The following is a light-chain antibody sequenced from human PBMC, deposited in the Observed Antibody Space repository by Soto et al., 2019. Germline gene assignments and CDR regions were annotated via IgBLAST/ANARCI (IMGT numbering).Light chain of an antibody. J-gene: IGKJ5*01. CDR1: QSVSSRY. CDR2: AA. CDR3: QQRSNWPIT. Sequence: VLTQSPGTLSLSPGERATLSCRASQSVSSRYLAWYQQKPGQAPRLLFYAAFRATGTPDRFSGSGSGTDFTLTIDRLEPEDVAVYYCQQRSNWPITFGQGTRL. V-gene: IGKV3D-20*02.